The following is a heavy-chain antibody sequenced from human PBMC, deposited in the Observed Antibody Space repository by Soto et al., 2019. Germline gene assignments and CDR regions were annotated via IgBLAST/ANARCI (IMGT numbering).Heavy chain of an antibody. CDR3: ARMRQQLGHYYYGMDV. CDR2: ISAYNGNT. CDR1: GYTFTSYG. J-gene: IGHJ6*02. D-gene: IGHD6-13*01. V-gene: IGHV1-18*04. Sequence: GPPVGVSCKDSGYTFTSYGISWVRQAPGQGLEWMGWISAYNGNTNYAQKLQGRVTMTTDTSTSTAYMELRSLRSDDTAVYYCARMRQQLGHYYYGMDVWGQGTTVTVSS.